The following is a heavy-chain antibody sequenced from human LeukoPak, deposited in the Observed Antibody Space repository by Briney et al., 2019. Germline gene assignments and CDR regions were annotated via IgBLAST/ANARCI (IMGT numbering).Heavy chain of an antibody. Sequence: HGESLKISCKGSGYTFIAYWIGWVRQMPAKGLEWMGIIYPGDSDTTYSPSFQGQVTLSDDKPISTAYLQWSSLKASDTAMYYCARLYYSGNYSAFQHWGQGTLVTVSS. D-gene: IGHD1-26*01. CDR2: IYPGDSDT. V-gene: IGHV5-51*01. J-gene: IGHJ1*01. CDR3: ARLYYSGNYSAFQH. CDR1: GYTFIAYW.